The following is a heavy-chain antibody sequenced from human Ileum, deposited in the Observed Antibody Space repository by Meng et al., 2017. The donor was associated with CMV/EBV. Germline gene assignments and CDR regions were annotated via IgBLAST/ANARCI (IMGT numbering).Heavy chain of an antibody. Sequence: GGSLRLSCAASGFTFSDYYMSWIRQAPGKGLEWVSYISSSGSTIYYADSVKGRFTISRDNAKNSLYLQMNSLRAEDTAVYYCARDHPTLYYYGMDVWGQGTTVTVSS. J-gene: IGHJ6*02. CDR3: ARDHPTLYYYGMDV. V-gene: IGHV3-11*04. CDR1: GFTFSDYY. CDR2: ISSSGSTI.